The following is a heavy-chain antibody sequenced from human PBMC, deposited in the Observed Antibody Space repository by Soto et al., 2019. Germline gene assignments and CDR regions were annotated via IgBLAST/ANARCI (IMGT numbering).Heavy chain of an antibody. D-gene: IGHD2-2*01. Sequence: PGGSLRLSCSASGFTFSSYGMHWVRQAPGKGLEWVAVISYDGSNKYYADSVKGRFTISRDNSKNTLYLQMNSLRAEDTAVYYCATLQPPAATYYYGMDVWGQGTTVTVSS. J-gene: IGHJ6*02. CDR1: GFTFSSYG. CDR3: ATLQPPAATYYYGMDV. CDR2: ISYDGSNK. V-gene: IGHV3-30*03.